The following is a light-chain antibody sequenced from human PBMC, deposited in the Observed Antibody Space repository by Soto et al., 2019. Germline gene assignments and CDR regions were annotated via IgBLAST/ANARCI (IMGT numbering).Light chain of an antibody. Sequence: IVMTQSPATLSVSPWERATLSCRASQSVSSNLAWYQQKPGQAPRLLIYGASTRATGIPARFSGSGSGTEFTLTISSLQSEDFAVYYCQQRNNWPRITFGQGTRLEIK. V-gene: IGKV3-15*01. CDR3: QQRNNWPRIT. J-gene: IGKJ5*01. CDR2: GAS. CDR1: QSVSSN.